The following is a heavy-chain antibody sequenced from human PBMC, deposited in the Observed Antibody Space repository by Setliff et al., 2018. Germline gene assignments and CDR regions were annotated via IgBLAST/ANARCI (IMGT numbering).Heavy chain of an antibody. CDR2: IHYSGST. CDR3: AMVRGVTRDY. CDR1: GGSISSGSYY. D-gene: IGHD3-10*01. J-gene: IGHJ4*02. Sequence: LSLTCTVSGGSISSGSYYWGWIRQPPRKGLEWIGSIHYSGSTYYNPSLKSRVTISVDTSKNQFSLKLSSVTAADTAVYYCAMVRGVTRDYWGQGTLVTVSS. V-gene: IGHV4-39*01.